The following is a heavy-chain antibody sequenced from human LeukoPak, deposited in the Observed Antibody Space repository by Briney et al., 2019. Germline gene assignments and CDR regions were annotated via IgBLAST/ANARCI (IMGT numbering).Heavy chain of an antibody. V-gene: IGHV3-30*04. D-gene: IGHD1-26*01. J-gene: IGHJ4*02. CDR2: ISYDGRNK. Sequence: GGSLRLSCAASGFTFSSYEMNWVRQAPGKGLEWLTVISYDGRNKYYADSVEGRFTVSRDNSKNTLYLQMNSLRAEDTAVYYCVRERVGAVYFDCWGQGTLVTVSS. CDR1: GFTFSSYE. CDR3: VRERVGAVYFDC.